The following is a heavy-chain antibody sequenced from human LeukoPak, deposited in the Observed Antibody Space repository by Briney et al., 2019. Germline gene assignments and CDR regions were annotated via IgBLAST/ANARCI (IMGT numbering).Heavy chain of an antibody. CDR2: IYYSGST. CDR1: GGSISSYY. CDR3: ARVDDFWERSFDI. V-gene: IGHV4-59*01. D-gene: IGHD3-3*01. Sequence: PSETPSLTCTVSGGSISSYYWSWIRQPPGKGLEWIGYIYYSGSTNYNPSLKSRVTISVDTSKNQFSLKLSSVTAADTAVYYCARVDDFWERSFDIWGQGTMVTVSS. J-gene: IGHJ3*02.